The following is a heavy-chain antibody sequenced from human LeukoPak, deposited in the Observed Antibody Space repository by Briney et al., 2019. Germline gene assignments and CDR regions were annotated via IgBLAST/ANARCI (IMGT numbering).Heavy chain of an antibody. Sequence: GGSLRLSCAASGFTFSSYSMNWVRQAPGKGLEWVSYIGSGGGTIHYADPVEGRFTISRDNAKNSLYLQMNSLRAEDAAVYYCARDKDYSFDYWGQGTLVTVSS. V-gene: IGHV3-48*01. CDR2: IGSGGGTI. J-gene: IGHJ4*02. D-gene: IGHD4-11*01. CDR1: GFTFSSYS. CDR3: ARDKDYSFDY.